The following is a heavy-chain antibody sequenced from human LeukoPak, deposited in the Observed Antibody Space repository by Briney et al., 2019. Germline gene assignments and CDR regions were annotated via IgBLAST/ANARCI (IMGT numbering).Heavy chain of an antibody. V-gene: IGHV4-34*01. J-gene: IGHJ4*02. Sequence: PSETLSLTCAVYGGSFSGYYWSWIRQPPGKGLEWIGEINHSGSTNYNPSLKSRVTISVDTSKNQFSLKLSSVTAADTAVYYCARDLRRAGSNYYFDYWGQGTLVTVSS. CDR1: GGSFSGYY. CDR2: INHSGST. CDR3: ARDLRRAGSNYYFDY. D-gene: IGHD2/OR15-2a*01.